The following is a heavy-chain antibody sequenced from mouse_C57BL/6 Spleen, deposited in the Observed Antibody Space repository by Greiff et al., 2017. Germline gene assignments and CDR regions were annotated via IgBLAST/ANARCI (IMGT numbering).Heavy chain of an antibody. CDR2: INPYNGGT. CDR3: AREGDGNWGYFDV. D-gene: IGHD2-1*01. J-gene: IGHJ1*03. Sequence: EVQLVESGPVLVKPGASVKMSCKASGYTFTDYYMNWVKQSHGKSLEWIGVINPYNGGTSYNQKFKGKATLTVDKSSSTAYMELNSLTSEDSAVYYCAREGDGNWGYFDVWGTGTTVTVSS. CDR1: GYTFTDYY. V-gene: IGHV1-19*01.